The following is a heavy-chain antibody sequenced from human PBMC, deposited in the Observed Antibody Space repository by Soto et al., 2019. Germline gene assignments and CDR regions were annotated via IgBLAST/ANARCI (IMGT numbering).Heavy chain of an antibody. CDR3: AREVRRKKAGYNGLVSLGY. CDR1: GSRFSNYV. Sequence: QVQLVQSGAEVKTPGSSLKVSCKVSGSRFSNYVISWVRQAPGHGLEWLGRIIPIFNSTKYAQSFQGRVTITADKSTRTSSLELSSLRSDDTAVYYCAREVRRKKAGYNGLVSLGYWGQGTLVTVYS. J-gene: IGHJ4*02. CDR2: IIPIFNST. D-gene: IGHD2-2*02. V-gene: IGHV1-69*06.